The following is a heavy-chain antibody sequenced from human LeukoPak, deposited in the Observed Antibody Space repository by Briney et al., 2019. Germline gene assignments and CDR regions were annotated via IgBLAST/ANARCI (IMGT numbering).Heavy chain of an antibody. J-gene: IGHJ4*02. CDR3: AKDPLTVTYYFDY. CDR1: GFTFNTYD. V-gene: IGHV3-23*01. D-gene: IGHD4-17*01. CDR2: ISASGDNT. Sequence: GGSLRLSCAASGFTFNTYDMSWVRQAPGEELEWVSLISASGDNTYYADSVRGRFTISRDNSKNTLYLQMNSLRPEDTAVYYCAKDPLTVTYYFDYWGQGTLVTVSS.